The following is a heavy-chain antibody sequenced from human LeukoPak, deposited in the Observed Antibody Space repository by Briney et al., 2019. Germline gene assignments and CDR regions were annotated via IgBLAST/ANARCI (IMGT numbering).Heavy chain of an antibody. CDR3: ASISSSWYYYYYGMDV. CDR2: INPNSGGT. CDR1: GYTFTDYY. V-gene: IGHV1-2*02. Sequence: GASVKVSCKASGYTFTDYYIQWLRKAPGQGLEWMGWINPNSGGTNSAQKFQGRVTMTRDTSISTAYMELSRLRSDDTAVYYCASISSSWYYYYYGMDVWGQGTTVTVSS. D-gene: IGHD6-13*01. J-gene: IGHJ6*02.